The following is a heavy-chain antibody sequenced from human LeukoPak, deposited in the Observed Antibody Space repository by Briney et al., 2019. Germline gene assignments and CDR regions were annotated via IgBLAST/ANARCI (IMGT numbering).Heavy chain of an antibody. CDR2: IPPLLGIA. CDR1: GGTFSNYA. V-gene: IGHV1-69*04. D-gene: IGHD3-22*01. CDR3: AINYYGSTYWFDP. J-gene: IGHJ5*02. Sequence: ASVKVSCKASGGTFSNYAITWVRQAPGQGLEWMGRIPPLLGIADYAQKFQGGVTITADKSTSTAYMELSSLRSEDTAMYYCAINYYGSTYWFDPWGQGTLVTVSS.